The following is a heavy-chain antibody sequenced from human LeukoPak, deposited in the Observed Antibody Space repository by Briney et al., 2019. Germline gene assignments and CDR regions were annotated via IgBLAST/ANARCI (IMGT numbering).Heavy chain of an antibody. V-gene: IGHV3-53*01. D-gene: IGHD6-19*01. CDR2: IYSGGST. CDR1: GFTVSSNY. Sequence: PGGSLRLSCAASGFTVSSNYMSWVRQAPGKGLEWVSVIYSGGSTYYADSVKGRFTISRDNSKNTLYLQMNSLRAEDTAVYYCARAHSSGWYFDGFDPWGQGTLVTVSS. CDR3: ARAHSSGWYFDGFDP. J-gene: IGHJ5*02.